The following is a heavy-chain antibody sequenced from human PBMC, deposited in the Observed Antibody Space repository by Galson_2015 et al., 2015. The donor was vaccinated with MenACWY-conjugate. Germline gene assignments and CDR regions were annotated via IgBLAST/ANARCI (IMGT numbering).Heavy chain of an antibody. D-gene: IGHD3-3*01. CDR3: AKDMDDFWSGFPVD. Sequence: SLRLSCAASGFTFSSYDMHWVRQAPGKGLEWVAFIRYDGSNKYYADSVKGRFTISRDNSKNTLYLQMNSLRAEDTAVYYCAKDMDDFWSGFPVDWGQGTLVTVSS. CDR1: GFTFSSYD. CDR2: IRYDGSNK. J-gene: IGHJ4*02. V-gene: IGHV3-30*02.